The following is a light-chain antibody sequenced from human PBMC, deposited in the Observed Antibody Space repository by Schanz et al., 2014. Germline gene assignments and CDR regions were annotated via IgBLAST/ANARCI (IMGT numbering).Light chain of an antibody. J-gene: IGLJ1*01. Sequence: QSALTQPASVSGSPGQSITISCTGSSSNIGAGYDVHWYQQLPGTAPKLLIYGNINRPSGVPDRFSGSKSGTSASLAITGLQAEDEADYYCSSYTSTTTPYVFGSGTKLTVL. CDR3: SSYTSTTTPYV. CDR2: GNI. CDR1: SSNIGAGYD. V-gene: IGLV1-40*01.